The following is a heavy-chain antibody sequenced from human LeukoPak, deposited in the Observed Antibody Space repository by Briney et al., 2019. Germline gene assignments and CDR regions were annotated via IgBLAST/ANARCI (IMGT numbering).Heavy chain of an antibody. J-gene: IGHJ2*01. Sequence: PGGSLRLSCAASGFTFSNYAMSWVRQAPGKGLEWVSSISGIGGSTYYADSVKGRFTISRDNSKNTLYLQMNSLRAEDTAVYYCAKVPRGHYFDLWGRGTPVTVSS. CDR2: ISGIGGST. CDR1: GFTFSNYA. D-gene: IGHD1-14*01. V-gene: IGHV3-23*01. CDR3: AKVPRGHYFDL.